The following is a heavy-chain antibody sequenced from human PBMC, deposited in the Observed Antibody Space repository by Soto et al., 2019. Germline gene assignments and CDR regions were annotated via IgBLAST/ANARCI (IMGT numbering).Heavy chain of an antibody. V-gene: IGHV4-30-4*01. CDR1: GGSISSGDYY. Sequence: PSETLSLTCTVSGGSISSGDYYWSWIRQPPGKGLEWIGYIYYSGSTYYNPSLKSRVTISVDTSKNQFSLKLSSVTAADTAVYYCARDRSYYDSSGYLTDAFDIWGQGTMVTVSS. CDR2: IYYSGST. D-gene: IGHD3-22*01. CDR3: ARDRSYYDSSGYLTDAFDI. J-gene: IGHJ3*02.